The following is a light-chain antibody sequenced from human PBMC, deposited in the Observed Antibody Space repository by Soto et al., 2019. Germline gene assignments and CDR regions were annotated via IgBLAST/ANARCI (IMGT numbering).Light chain of an antibody. CDR1: SSDVGGYNY. CDR2: EVS. J-gene: IGLJ2*01. CDR3: SSYTSSRTLV. V-gene: IGLV2-14*01. Sequence: QSALTQPASVSGSPGQSITISCTGTSSDVGGYNYVSWYQQHPGKAPKLMIYEVSNRPSGVSNRFCGSKSGNTASLTISGLQAEDEADYYCSSYTSSRTLVFAGGTKLTVL.